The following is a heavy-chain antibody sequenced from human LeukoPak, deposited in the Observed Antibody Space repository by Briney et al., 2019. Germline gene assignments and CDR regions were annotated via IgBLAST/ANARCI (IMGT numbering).Heavy chain of an antibody. CDR3: ARHSSGSSSWHDY. CDR2: IYPGDSDT. CDR1: GSTFTSYW. V-gene: IGHV5-51*01. J-gene: IGHJ4*02. D-gene: IGHD6-13*01. Sequence: GGSLQISCQGSGSTFTSYWIGWARRLPGKGLEWMGIIYPGDSDTRYSPSFQGQATISADKSISTAYLQWSGLKASDTAMYYCARHSSGSSSWHDYWGQGTLVTVSS.